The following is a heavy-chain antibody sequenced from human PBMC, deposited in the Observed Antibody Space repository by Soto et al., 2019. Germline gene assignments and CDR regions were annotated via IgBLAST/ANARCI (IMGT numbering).Heavy chain of an antibody. CDR1: GFTFSSYA. V-gene: IGHV3-30-3*01. J-gene: IGHJ4*02. CDR3: AREPYYDILTGFDY. Sequence: ESGGGVVQPGRSLRLSCAASGFTFSSYAMHWVRQAPGKGLEWVAVISYDGSNKYYADSVKGRFTISRDNSKNTLYLQMNSLRAEDTAVYYCAREPYYDILTGFDYWGQGTLVTVSS. CDR2: ISYDGSNK. D-gene: IGHD3-9*01.